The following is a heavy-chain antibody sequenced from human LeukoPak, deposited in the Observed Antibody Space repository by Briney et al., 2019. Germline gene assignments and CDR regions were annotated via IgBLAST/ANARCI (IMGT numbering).Heavy chain of an antibody. J-gene: IGHJ5*02. CDR3: ARASRSVVPGNWFDP. CDR1: GGSISSSSYY. V-gene: IGHV4-39*07. D-gene: IGHD2-2*01. CDR2: IYYSGST. Sequence: PSETLSLTCTVSGGSISSSSYYWGWIRQPPGKGLEWIGSIYYSGSTYYNPSLKSRVTISVDTSKNQFSLKLSSVTAADTAVYYCARASRSVVPGNWFDPWGQGTLVTVSS.